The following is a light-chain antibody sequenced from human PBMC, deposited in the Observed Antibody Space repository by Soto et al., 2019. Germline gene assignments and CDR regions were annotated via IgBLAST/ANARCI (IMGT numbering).Light chain of an antibody. Sequence: EIVLTHSPGTLSLSPGERATLSPRASQSVSNNYLAWYQQKPGQAPRLLIYGTSSRATGIPDRFSGSGSGTDFTLTISRLEPEDFAVYYCQQRSDAITFGQGTRLEIK. CDR2: GTS. CDR1: QSVSNNY. J-gene: IGKJ5*01. CDR3: QQRSDAIT. V-gene: IGKV3D-20*02.